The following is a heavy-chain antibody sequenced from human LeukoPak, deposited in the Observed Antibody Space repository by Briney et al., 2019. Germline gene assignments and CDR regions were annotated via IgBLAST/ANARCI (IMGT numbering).Heavy chain of an antibody. CDR3: ATFGRGNSRHFDY. V-gene: IGHV4-39*01. Sequence: SETLSLTCTVSGGSTSSSSYYWGWIRQPPGKGLEWIGSIYYSGSTYYNPSLKSRVTISVDTSKNQFSLKLSSVTAADTAVYYCATFGRGNSRHFDYWGQGTLVTVSS. J-gene: IGHJ4*02. CDR2: IYYSGST. D-gene: IGHD4-23*01. CDR1: GGSTSSSSYY.